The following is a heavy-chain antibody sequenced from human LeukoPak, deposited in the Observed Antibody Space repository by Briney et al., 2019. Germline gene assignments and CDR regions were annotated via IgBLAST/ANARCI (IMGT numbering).Heavy chain of an antibody. D-gene: IGHD3-22*01. CDR2: INQDGSEK. V-gene: IGHV3-7*01. CDR3: ARGITYYYDSSGYLYFDF. CDR1: GFTFSNYA. Sequence: GGSLRLSCAASGFTFSNYAMSWVRQAPGKGLEWVANINQDGSEKYYVDSVKGRFTISRDNAKNSLYLQMNSLRAEDTAVYYCARGITYYYDSSGYLYFDFWGQGTLVTVSS. J-gene: IGHJ4*02.